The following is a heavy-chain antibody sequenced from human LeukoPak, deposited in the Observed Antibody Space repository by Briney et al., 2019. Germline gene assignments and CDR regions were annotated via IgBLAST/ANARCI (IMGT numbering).Heavy chain of an antibody. CDR3: ARATGSSWYH. V-gene: IGHV3-30*03. J-gene: IGHJ5*02. CDR2: ISYDGSDK. D-gene: IGHD6-13*01. Sequence: GRSLRLSCAASGFTFSRHGVHWVRQAPGKGLEWVAVISYDGSDKHYADSVKGRFTISRDNSKNTLYLQMNSLRAEDTAVYYCARATGSSWYHWGQGTLVTVSS. CDR1: GFTFSRHG.